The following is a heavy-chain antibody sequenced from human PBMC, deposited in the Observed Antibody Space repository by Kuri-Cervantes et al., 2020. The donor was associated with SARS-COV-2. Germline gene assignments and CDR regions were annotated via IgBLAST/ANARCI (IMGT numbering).Heavy chain of an antibody. J-gene: IGHJ6*02. CDR1: GGSFSGYY. CDR2: INHSGST. V-gene: IGHV4-34*01. Sequence: SETLSLTCAVYGGSFSGYYWSWIRQPPGKGLEWIGEINHSGSTNCDPSLKSRVTISVDTSKNQFSLKLSSVTAADTAVYYCARATKVVPAAITKRGGMDVWGQGTTVTVSS. D-gene: IGHD2-2*01. CDR3: ARATKVVPAAITKRGGMDV.